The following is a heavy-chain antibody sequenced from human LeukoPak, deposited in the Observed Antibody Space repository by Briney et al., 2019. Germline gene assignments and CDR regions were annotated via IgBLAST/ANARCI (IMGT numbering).Heavy chain of an antibody. CDR1: GGSISTYY. J-gene: IGHJ5*02. Sequence: SETLSLTCSVSGGSISTYYWSWVRQPAGKGLEYLGRIHVSGTTNYNPSLKSRVTMSVDSSKNQFSLRLTSVTAADTAVYYCARGRYCSSTSCYFMSRFDPWGQGTLVTVSS. V-gene: IGHV4-4*07. CDR2: IHVSGTT. CDR3: ARGRYCSSTSCYFMSRFDP. D-gene: IGHD2-2*01.